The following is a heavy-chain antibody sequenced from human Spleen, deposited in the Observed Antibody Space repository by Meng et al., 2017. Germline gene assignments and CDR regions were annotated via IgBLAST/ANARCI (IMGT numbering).Heavy chain of an antibody. D-gene: IGHD2-15*01. V-gene: IGHV1-2*02. J-gene: IGHJ3*02. CDR2: INPNCGGT. CDR1: GYTFTGYY. Sequence: ASVKVSCKASGYTFTGYYIHWVRQAPGQGLEWMGWINPNCGGTNYAQKLQGRVTMTRDTSISTAYMELSRLRSDDTAVYYCARGGGSCDYVISGFDIWGRGALVTFSS. CDR3: ARGGGSCDYVISGFDI.